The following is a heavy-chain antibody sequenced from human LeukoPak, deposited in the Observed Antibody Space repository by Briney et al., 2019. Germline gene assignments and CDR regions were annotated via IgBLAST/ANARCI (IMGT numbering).Heavy chain of an antibody. Sequence: GGSLRLSCAASGFTFSSYGMHWVRQAPGKGLEWVAVIWYDGSNKYYADSVKGRFTISRDNSKNTLYLQMNSLRAEDTAVYYCARVVHGIDWYFDLWGRGTLVTVSS. J-gene: IGHJ2*01. CDR1: GFTFSSYG. CDR3: ARVVHGIDWYFDL. D-gene: IGHD1-1*01. V-gene: IGHV3-33*01. CDR2: IWYDGSNK.